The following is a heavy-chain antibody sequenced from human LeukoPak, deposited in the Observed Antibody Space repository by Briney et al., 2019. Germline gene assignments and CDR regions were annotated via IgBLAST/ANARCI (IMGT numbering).Heavy chain of an antibody. V-gene: IGHV3-74*01. D-gene: IGHD3-22*01. CDR2: INDDGSVK. CDR1: GFTFSGHW. J-gene: IGHJ1*01. Sequence: GGSLRLSCVASGFTFSGHWMHWVRQAPGEGLVWVSRINDDGSVKSYADSVRGRFTISRDNAKNTLYLQMTSLRVDDTAVYYCAKTRGPLLPEHWGQGTLVTVSS. CDR3: AKTRGPLLPEH.